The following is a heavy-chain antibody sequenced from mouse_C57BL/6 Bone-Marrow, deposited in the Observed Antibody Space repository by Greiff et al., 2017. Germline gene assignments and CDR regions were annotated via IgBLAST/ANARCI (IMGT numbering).Heavy chain of an antibody. V-gene: IGHV5-17*01. CDR3: ARNWDAY. CDR1: GFTFSDYG. J-gene: IGHJ3*01. Sequence: EVNLVESGGGLVKPGGSLKLSCAASGFTFSDYGMHWVRQAPEKGLEWVAYISSGSSTLYYADTVKGRFTISRDNAKNTLFLQMTSLRSEDTAMYYCARNWDAYWGQGTLVTVSA. CDR2: ISSGSSTL. D-gene: IGHD4-1*01.